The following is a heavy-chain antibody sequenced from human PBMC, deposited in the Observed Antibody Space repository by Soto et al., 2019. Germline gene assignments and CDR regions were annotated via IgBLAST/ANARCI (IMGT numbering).Heavy chain of an antibody. CDR3: ARSYDSSGYFFLGY. CDR2: IYYSGST. V-gene: IGHV4-31*03. Sequence: QVQLQESGPGLVKPSQTLSLTCTVSGDSISSGGYYWSWIRQHPGKGLEWIGYIYYSGSTYYNPSLKSRVTISVDTSKNQFSLKLSSVTAADTAVYYCARSYDSSGYFFLGYWGQGTLVTVSS. D-gene: IGHD3-22*01. CDR1: GDSISSGGYY. J-gene: IGHJ4*02.